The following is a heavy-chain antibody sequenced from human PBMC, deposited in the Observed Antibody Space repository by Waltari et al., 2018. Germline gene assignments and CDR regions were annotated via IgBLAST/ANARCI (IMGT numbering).Heavy chain of an antibody. J-gene: IGHJ3*02. D-gene: IGHD2-2*01. CDR2: IYSGGST. CDR1: GFTVSSNY. Sequence: EVQLVESGGGLVQPGGSLRLSCAASGFTVSSNYMSWVRQAPGTGLEWVSVIYSGGSTYYADSVKGRFTISRHNSKNTLYLQMNSLRAEDTAVYYCARGGPIVIVPAAPDSDAFDIWGQGTMVTVSS. V-gene: IGHV3-53*04. CDR3: ARGGPIVIVPAAPDSDAFDI.